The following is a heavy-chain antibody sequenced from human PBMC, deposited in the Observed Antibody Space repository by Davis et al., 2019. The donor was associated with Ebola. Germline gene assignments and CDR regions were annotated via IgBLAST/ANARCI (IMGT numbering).Heavy chain of an antibody. D-gene: IGHD3-3*01. Sequence: ASVKVSCKASGYTFTGYYMHWVRQAPGQGLEWMGWINPNSGGTNYAQKFQGWVTMTRDTSISTAYMELRSLRSDDTAVYYCARADHDYDFWSGPTTKTYAFDIWGQGTMVTVSS. J-gene: IGHJ3*02. CDR1: GYTFTGYY. V-gene: IGHV1-2*04. CDR2: INPNSGGT. CDR3: ARADHDYDFWSGPTTKTYAFDI.